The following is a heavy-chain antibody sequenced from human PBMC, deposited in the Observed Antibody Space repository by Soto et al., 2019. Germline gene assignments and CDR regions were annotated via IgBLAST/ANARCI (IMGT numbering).Heavy chain of an antibody. V-gene: IGHV4-30-4*01. D-gene: IGHD3-22*01. CDR2: IYYSGST. CDR3: ARAENYYDSSGPHFDY. Sequence: SETLSLTCSVSGGSISSGDYCWSWIRQPPGKGLEWIGYIYYSGSTYYNPSLKSRVTISVDTSKNQFSLKLSSVTAADTAVYYCARAENYYDSSGPHFDYWGQGTLVTVSS. J-gene: IGHJ4*02. CDR1: GGSISSGDYC.